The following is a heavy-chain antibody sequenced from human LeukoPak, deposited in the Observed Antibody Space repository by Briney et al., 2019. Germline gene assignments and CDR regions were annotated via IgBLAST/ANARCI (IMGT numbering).Heavy chain of an antibody. CDR3: ARHVEDTAMVTNYYYYMDV. J-gene: IGHJ6*03. CDR1: GYSFTSYW. D-gene: IGHD5-18*01. V-gene: IGHV5-51*01. CDR2: IYPGDSDT. Sequence: GESLKISCKGSGYSFTSYWIGWVRQMPGKGLEWMGIIYPGDSDTRYSPSFQGQVTISADKSISTAYLQWSSLKASDTAMYYCARHVEDTAMVTNYYYYMDVWGNGTTVTVSS.